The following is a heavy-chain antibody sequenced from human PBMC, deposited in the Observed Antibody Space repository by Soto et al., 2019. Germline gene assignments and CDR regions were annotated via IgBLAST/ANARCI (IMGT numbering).Heavy chain of an antibody. D-gene: IGHD3-16*02. V-gene: IGHV3-23*01. CDR3: AKEERDVWGSYRWLHPDY. CDR2: NSGSGGST. CDR1: GFTFSSYA. Sequence: EVQLLESGGGLVQPGGSLRLSCAASGFTFSSYAMSWVRQAPGQGLEWFSANSGSGGSTYYADSVKGRFTISRDNSKNTLYLQMNSLRAEDTAVYYCAKEERDVWGSYRWLHPDYWGQGTLVTVSS. J-gene: IGHJ4*02.